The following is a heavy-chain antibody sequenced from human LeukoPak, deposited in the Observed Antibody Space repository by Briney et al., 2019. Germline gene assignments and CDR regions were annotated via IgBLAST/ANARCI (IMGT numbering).Heavy chain of an antibody. CDR3: ARTVPTVVSLGDYMDV. V-gene: IGHV1-69*05. CDR2: IIPIFGTA. D-gene: IGHD2-2*01. CDR1: GGTFSSYA. Sequence: GASVNVSCKASGGTFSSYAISWVRQAPGQGLEWMGGIIPIFGTANYAQKFQGRVTITTDESTSTAYMELSSLRSEDTAVYYCARTVPTVVSLGDYMDVWGKGTTVTVSS. J-gene: IGHJ6*03.